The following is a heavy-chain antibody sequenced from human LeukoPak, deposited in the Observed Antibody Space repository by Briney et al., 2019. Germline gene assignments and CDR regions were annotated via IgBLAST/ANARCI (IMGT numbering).Heavy chain of an antibody. J-gene: IGHJ3*01. CDR1: GGSISSGSYY. D-gene: IGHD2-2*01. CDR2: IYTSGST. V-gene: IGHV4-61*02. CDR3: ARKYCSTTSCYYAFDV. Sequence: SETLSLTCTVSGGSISSGSYYWSWIRQPAGKGLEWIGRIYTSGSTNYNPSLKSRVTISVDTSKNQFSLKVTSVTAADTAVYFCARKYCSTTSCYYAFDVWGQGTMVTVSS.